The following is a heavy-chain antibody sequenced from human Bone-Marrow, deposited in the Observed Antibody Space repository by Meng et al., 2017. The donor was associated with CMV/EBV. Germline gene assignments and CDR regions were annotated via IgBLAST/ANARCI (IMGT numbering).Heavy chain of an antibody. CDR1: GGSVSSSTYY. CDR3: ARLGAPRGWCFDY. Sequence: SETLSLTCTVSGGSVSSSTYYWGWIRQPPGKGLEWIGNIYYSGSTYYNPSLKSRVTISVDTSKNQFSLKLSSVTAADTAVYYCARLGAPRGWCFDYRGQGTLVSVSS. D-gene: IGHD2-8*02. J-gene: IGHJ4*02. CDR2: IYYSGST. V-gene: IGHV4-39*07.